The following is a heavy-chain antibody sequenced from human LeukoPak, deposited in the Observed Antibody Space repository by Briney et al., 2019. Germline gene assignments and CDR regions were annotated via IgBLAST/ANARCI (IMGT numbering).Heavy chain of an antibody. Sequence: PGGSLRLSCAASGFTFSDYYMGWIRQAPGNGLEWVAYITSSGSDIYHADSVKGRFTISRDNAKNSLYLQMNTLRAEDTAVYYCARAHKDAFDIWGQGTMVTVSS. J-gene: IGHJ3*02. V-gene: IGHV3-11*04. CDR1: GFTFSDYY. CDR2: ITSSGSDI. CDR3: ARAHKDAFDI.